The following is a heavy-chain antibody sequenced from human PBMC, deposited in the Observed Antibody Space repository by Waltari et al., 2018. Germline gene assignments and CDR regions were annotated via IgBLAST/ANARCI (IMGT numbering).Heavy chain of an antibody. J-gene: IGHJ4*02. CDR2: INHSGRT. CDR3: ARLRGRSSSWYWGFDY. V-gene: IGHV4-34*01. D-gene: IGHD6-13*01. CDR1: GWSFSGYY. Sequence: QVQLHQWGAGLLKPSATLSLTCAVYGWSFSGYYWRWIRQPPGKGLDGIGEINHSGRTNNNPYLKSRVTISVDTSKNQVDLKLSSVTAADTAVYYCARLRGRSSSWYWGFDYWGQGTLVTVSS.